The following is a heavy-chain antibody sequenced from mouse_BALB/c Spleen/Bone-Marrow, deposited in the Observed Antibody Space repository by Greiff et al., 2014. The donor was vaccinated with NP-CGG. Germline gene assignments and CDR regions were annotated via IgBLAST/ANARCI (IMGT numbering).Heavy chain of an antibody. J-gene: IGHJ4*01. CDR2: IDPANGNT. V-gene: IGHV14-3*02. D-gene: IGHD4-1*01. CDR3: ARWEYYAMDY. Sequence: VQLQQSGAELVKPGASVKLSCTASGFNIKDTYMHWVKQRPEQGLEWIGRIDPANGNTKYDPKFQGKATITADTSSNTACLQLSSLTSEDTAVYYCARWEYYAMDYWDQGTSVTVSS. CDR1: GFNIKDTY.